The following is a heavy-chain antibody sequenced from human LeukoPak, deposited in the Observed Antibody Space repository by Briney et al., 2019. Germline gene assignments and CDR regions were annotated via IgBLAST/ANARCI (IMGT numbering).Heavy chain of an antibody. CDR2: INSGDSVE. Sequence: PGGSLRLSCEASGFSLRSSEMNWVRQAPGKGPEWVAHINSGDSVEFYADSVRGRFTISRDNALLYLHLNSLRDEYTAVDYCARDTLNGPFVNCLELWGQGVMVTVSS. D-gene: IGHD3-9*01. J-gene: IGHJ4*02. CDR1: GFSLRSSE. CDR3: ARDTLNGPFVNCLEL. V-gene: IGHV3-48*03.